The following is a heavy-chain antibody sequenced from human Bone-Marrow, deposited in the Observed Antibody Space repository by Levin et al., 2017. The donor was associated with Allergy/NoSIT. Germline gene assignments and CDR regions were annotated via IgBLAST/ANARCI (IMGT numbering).Heavy chain of an antibody. CDR2: INPKLGTT. CDR3: ARAGGSGPIGHYYGMDV. D-gene: IGHD3-10*01. V-gene: IGHV1-8*01. J-gene: IGHJ6*02. Sequence: GESLKISCQAFGYSFVSYEINWVRQVPGQGPEWLGWINPKLGTTGYAQNLQIRVTMTRNISINTAYLELSSLRFDDTALYYCARAGGSGPIGHYYGMDVWGQGTTVAVSS. CDR1: GYSFVSYE.